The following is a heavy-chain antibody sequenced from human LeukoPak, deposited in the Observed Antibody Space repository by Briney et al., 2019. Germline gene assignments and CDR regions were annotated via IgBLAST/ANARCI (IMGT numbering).Heavy chain of an antibody. CDR3: GRDWFKTGDPAS. CDR1: GFTVSNYY. D-gene: IGHD7-27*01. V-gene: IGHV3-66*01. Sequence: GGSLRLSCEASGFTVSNYYMSWVRQAPGKGLECVSVIYSGGTTHYADSVKSRFAISRDNSKNTLYLQMSSLRVEDTAVYYCGRDWFKTGDPASWGQGTLVTVSS. CDR2: IYSGGTT. J-gene: IGHJ4*02.